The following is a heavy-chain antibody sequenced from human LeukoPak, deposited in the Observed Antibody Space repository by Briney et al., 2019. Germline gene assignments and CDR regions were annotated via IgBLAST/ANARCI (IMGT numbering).Heavy chain of an antibody. D-gene: IGHD7-27*01. V-gene: IGHV3-9*01. CDR2: ISWNSGSI. J-gene: IGHJ3*02. CDR3: AKDRGPTGESGAFDI. Sequence: PGGSLRLSCAASGFTFDDYAMHWVRQAPGKGLEWVSGISWNSGSIGYADSVKGRFTISRDNAKNSLYLQMNSLRAEDTALYYCAKDRGPTGESGAFDIWGQGTMVTVSS. CDR1: GFTFDDYA.